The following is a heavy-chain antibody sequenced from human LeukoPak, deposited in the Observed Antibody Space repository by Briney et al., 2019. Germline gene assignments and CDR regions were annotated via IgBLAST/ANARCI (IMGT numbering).Heavy chain of an antibody. CDR3: AREARRHYFDY. CDR2: INAGNGNT. Sequence: ASVKVSCKASGYTFTSYGISWVRQAPGQRLEWMGWINAGNGNTKYSQEFQGRVTITRDTSASTAYMELSSLRSEDMAVYYCAREARRHYFDYWGQGTLVTVSS. V-gene: IGHV1-3*03. D-gene: IGHD6-6*01. J-gene: IGHJ4*02. CDR1: GYTFTSYG.